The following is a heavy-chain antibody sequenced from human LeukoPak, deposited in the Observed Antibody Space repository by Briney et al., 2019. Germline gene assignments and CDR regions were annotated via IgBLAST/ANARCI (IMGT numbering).Heavy chain of an antibody. J-gene: IGHJ4*02. CDR1: GFTFRTYG. CDR3: ARRDIVVVVSASDY. D-gene: IGHD2-15*01. Sequence: PGGSLRLSCAASGFTFRTYGMNWVRQAPGKGLEWVSGITASGDRTFYGDSVRGRFTVSRDNSKNTVYLQMNSLRVDDTAVYYCARRDIVVVVSASDYWGQGTLVTVSS. CDR2: ITASGDRT. V-gene: IGHV3-23*01.